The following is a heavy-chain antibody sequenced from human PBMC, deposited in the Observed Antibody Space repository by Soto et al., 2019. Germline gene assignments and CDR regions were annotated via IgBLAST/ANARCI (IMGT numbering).Heavy chain of an antibody. V-gene: IGHV1-46*01. D-gene: IGHD6-13*01. CDR3: ARDLAAAAY. J-gene: IGHJ4*02. CDR1: GYIFTNYY. Sequence: ASVQVSCKASGYIFTNYYIHWVRQAPGQGLEWMAIINPLPTSGSTNYAQKFQGRVTVTRDTSTSTVYLELSSLRSDDTAVYYCARDLAAAAYWGQGTLVTVSS. CDR2: INPLPTSGST.